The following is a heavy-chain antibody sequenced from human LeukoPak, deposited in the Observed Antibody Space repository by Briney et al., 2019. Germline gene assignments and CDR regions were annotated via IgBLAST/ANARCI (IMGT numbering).Heavy chain of an antibody. CDR3: AKDPSLLAAAGTGY. D-gene: IGHD6-13*01. CDR1: GFTVSSNY. Sequence: GGSLRLSCAASGFTVSSNYMSWVRQAPGKGLEWVSAISGSGGSTYYADSVKGRFTISRDNSKNTLYLQMNSLRAEDTAVYYCAKDPSLLAAAGTGYWGQGTLVTVSS. J-gene: IGHJ4*02. V-gene: IGHV3-23*01. CDR2: ISGSGGST.